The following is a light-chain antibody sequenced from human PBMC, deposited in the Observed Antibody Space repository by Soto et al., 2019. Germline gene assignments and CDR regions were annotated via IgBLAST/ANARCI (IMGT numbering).Light chain of an antibody. CDR3: MQALQTPRT. Sequence: EIVMTQSPLSLTVTPGGPASISCKSSQSLQHNNGNTLLDWYMQKPGQSPQLLIYLGSRRAPGAPDRVSGSGSGTDFTLRISTVEADDAAIYYCMQALQTPRTFGQGTKVDIK. J-gene: IGKJ1*01. CDR2: LGS. CDR1: QSLQHNNGNTL. V-gene: IGKV2-28*01.